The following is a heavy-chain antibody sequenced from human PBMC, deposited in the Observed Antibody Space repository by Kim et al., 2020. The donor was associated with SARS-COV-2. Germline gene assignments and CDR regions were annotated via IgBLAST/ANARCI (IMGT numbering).Heavy chain of an antibody. CDR3: ARVHPYSYYGMDV. D-gene: IGHD2-21*01. Sequence: YADSVKGRYTISRDNAKISLYLQMHSLRAEDTAVYYCARVHPYSYYGMDVWGQGTTVTVSS. J-gene: IGHJ6*02. V-gene: IGHV3-11*05.